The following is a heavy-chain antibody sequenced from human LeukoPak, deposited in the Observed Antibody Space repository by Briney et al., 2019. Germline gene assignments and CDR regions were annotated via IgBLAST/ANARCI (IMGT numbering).Heavy chain of an antibody. Sequence: GASVKVSCKASGYTFTSYGISWVRQAPGQGLEWMGGIIPIFGTANYAQKFQGRVTITADESTSTAYMELSSLRSEDTAVYYCARLVGGLRDYWGQGTLVTVSS. CDR3: ARLVGGLRDY. D-gene: IGHD3-10*01. CDR2: IIPIFGTA. CDR1: GYTFTSYG. J-gene: IGHJ4*02. V-gene: IGHV1-69*13.